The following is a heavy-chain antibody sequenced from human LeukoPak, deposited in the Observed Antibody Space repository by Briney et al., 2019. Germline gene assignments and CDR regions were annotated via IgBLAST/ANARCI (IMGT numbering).Heavy chain of an antibody. D-gene: IGHD6-13*01. CDR1: GFSLSTSGVG. Sequence: SGPALVNPTQTLTLTCTFSGFSLSTSGVGVGWIRQPPGKALEWLALIYWDDDKRYSPSLKSRLTITKDTSKNQVVLTMTNMDPVDTATYYCAHRLTVSDTPGIAAAGTFSYWGQGTLVTVSS. V-gene: IGHV2-5*02. J-gene: IGHJ4*02. CDR2: IYWDDDK. CDR3: AHRLTVSDTPGIAAAGTFSY.